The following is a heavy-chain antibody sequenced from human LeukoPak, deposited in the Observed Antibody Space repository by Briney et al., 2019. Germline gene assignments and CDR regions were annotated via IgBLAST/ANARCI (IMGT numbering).Heavy chain of an antibody. CDR3: ARYYDSSGYYYDAFDI. Sequence: SETLSLTCTVSGGSISSGDYYRRWLRQPPGKGPESLGYIYYSASPYSNPSLNSRVTISVDTPTNQLSLTLRPPPPAATPVYYCARYYDSSGYYYDAFDIWGQGTMVTVSS. CDR1: GGSISSGDYY. CDR2: IYYSASP. J-gene: IGHJ3*02. V-gene: IGHV4-30-4*08. D-gene: IGHD3-22*01.